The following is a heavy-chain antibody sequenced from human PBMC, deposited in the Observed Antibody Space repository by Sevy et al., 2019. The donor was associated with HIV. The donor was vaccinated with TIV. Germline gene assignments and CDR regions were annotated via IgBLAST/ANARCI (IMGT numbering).Heavy chain of an antibody. CDR1: GFTFTSQA. Sequence: GGSLRLSCAASGFTFTSQAMSWVRQAPGKGLEWVSRISSSGASTYYAESAKGRFTISRDNSKSTLYLQMNSLRAEDTALYYCVKVAGSGTYYSGDFDYWGQGTLVTVSS. CDR2: ISSSGAST. CDR3: VKVAGSGTYYSGDFDY. V-gene: IGHV3-23*01. J-gene: IGHJ4*02. D-gene: IGHD3-10*01.